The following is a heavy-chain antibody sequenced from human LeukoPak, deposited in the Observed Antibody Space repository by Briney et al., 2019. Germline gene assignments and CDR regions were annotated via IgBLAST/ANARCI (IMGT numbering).Heavy chain of an antibody. Sequence: PSETLSLTCTVSGNSISSYYRSWIRQPAGKGLEWIGRIYTSGSTNYNPSLKSRVTMSVDTSKNQFSLNLSSVTAADTAFYYCARETTGLARYFDYWGQGTLVTVSS. J-gene: IGHJ4*02. CDR3: ARETTGLARYFDY. V-gene: IGHV4-4*07. CDR1: GNSISSYY. D-gene: IGHD4-11*01. CDR2: IYTSGST.